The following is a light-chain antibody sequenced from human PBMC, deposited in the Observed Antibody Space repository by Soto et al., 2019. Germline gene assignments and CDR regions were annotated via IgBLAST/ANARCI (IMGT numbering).Light chain of an antibody. CDR3: CSYAGLNTWV. Sequence: SALTQPASVSGSPGQSITISCTGSNSDVGSYSLVSWFQQHPGRAPKLMIYEGTERPSGVSDRFSGSKSGNTASLTISGLQAEDEADYYCCSYAGLNTWVFGGGTQLTVL. V-gene: IGLV2-23*01. CDR2: EGT. J-gene: IGLJ3*02. CDR1: NSDVGSYSL.